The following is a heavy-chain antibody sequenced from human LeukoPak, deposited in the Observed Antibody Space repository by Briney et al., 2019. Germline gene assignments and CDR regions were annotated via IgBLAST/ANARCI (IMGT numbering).Heavy chain of an antibody. V-gene: IGHV1-2*02. CDR2: INPNTGGT. CDR1: GYTFTGYY. CDR3: GRGNKSFDP. Sequence: ASVKVSCKASGYTFTGYYVHWVRQAPGQGLEWMGWINPNTGGTNYAQKFQGRVTMTKDTSTNAAYMELNKLTSDDTAVYYCGRGNKSFDPWGQGILVTVSS. J-gene: IGHJ5*02.